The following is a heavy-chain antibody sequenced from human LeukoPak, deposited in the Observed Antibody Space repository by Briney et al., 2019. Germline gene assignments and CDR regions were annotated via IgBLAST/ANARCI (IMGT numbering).Heavy chain of an antibody. CDR1: GFTFSSYG. CDR3: AKVQQTKGSGY. D-gene: IGHD2-15*01. V-gene: IGHV3-30*02. J-gene: IGHJ4*02. CDR2: IRYDGSNK. Sequence: PGGSLRLSCAASGFTFSSYGMHWVRQAPGKGLEWVAFIRYDGSNKYYADSVKGRFTISRDNSKNTLYLQMNSLRAEDTAVYYCAKVQQTKGSGYWGQGTLVTVSS.